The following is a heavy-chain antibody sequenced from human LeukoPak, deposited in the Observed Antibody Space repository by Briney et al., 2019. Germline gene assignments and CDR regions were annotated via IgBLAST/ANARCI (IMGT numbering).Heavy chain of an antibody. CDR2: IYRSGRT. V-gene: IGHV4-4*02. CDR1: GGFNSRSYW. Sequence: SGSLSLTCAVSGGFNSRSYWWSWVRPPPGKGLEGIGEIYRSGRTNYNPSLKSRVTISVDKSKNQFYLKLSPVTAADTAVYYCAIGSGGSGWHLEYFQHWGQGTLVTDSS. D-gene: IGHD6-19*01. CDR3: AIGSGGSGWHLEYFQH. J-gene: IGHJ1*01.